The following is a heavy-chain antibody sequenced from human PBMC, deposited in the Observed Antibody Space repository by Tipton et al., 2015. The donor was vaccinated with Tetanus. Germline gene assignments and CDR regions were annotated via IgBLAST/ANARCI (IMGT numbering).Heavy chain of an antibody. CDR3: AREADCSGGSCFSGDSDP. CDR2: SWYDGTDK. D-gene: IGHD2-15*01. CDR1: GFIFSSYG. J-gene: IGHJ5*02. Sequence: SLRLSCAASGFIFSSYGIHWVRQAPGKGLEWLAVSWYDGTDKYYADSVKGRFTISRDNSKNTLYLQMNSLRAEDTALYYCAREADCSGGSCFSGDSDPRGQGTQVTVSS. V-gene: IGHV3-33*01.